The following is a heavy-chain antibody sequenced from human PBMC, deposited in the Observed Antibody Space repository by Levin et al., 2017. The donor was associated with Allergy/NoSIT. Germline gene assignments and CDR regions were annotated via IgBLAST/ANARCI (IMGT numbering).Heavy chain of an antibody. D-gene: IGHD1-26*01. CDR1: GFTFSSYS. J-gene: IGHJ4*02. V-gene: IGHV3-21*01. CDR3: ARGEFSGRYSIGVDY. Sequence: GESLKISCAASGFTFSSYSMNWVRQAPGKGLEWVSSISSSSSYIYYADSVKGRFTISRDNAKNSLYLQMNSLRAEDTAVYYCARGEFSGRYSIGVDYWGQGTLVTVSS. CDR2: ISSSSSYI.